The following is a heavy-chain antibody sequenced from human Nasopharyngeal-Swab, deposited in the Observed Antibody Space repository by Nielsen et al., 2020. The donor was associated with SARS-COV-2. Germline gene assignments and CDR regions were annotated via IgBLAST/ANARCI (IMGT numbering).Heavy chain of an antibody. CDR1: GYTFTSYY. V-gene: IGHV1-46*01. CDR2: INPSGGST. J-gene: IGHJ6*03. CDR3: ARDPYCSSTSCYPRVYYYYMDV. Sequence: ASVKVSCKASGYTFTSYYMHWVRQAPEQGLEWMGIINPSGGSTSYAQKFQGRVTMTRDTSTSTVYMELSSLRSEDTAVYYCARDPYCSSTSCYPRVYYYYMDVWGKGTTVTVSS. D-gene: IGHD2-2*01.